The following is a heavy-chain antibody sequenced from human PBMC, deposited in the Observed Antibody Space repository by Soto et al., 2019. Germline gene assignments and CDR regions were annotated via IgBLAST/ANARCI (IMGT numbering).Heavy chain of an antibody. J-gene: IGHJ6*02. CDR1: GYTLNTYY. V-gene: IGHV1-46*02. Sequence: VKVSCKASGYTLNTYYMHWVRQAPGQGPEWMGIINPRGGSTTYAQNFQDRVTMTRDTSSSTVYMELSSLRSEDTAVYYCARGGGFSPYYYNLDVWGQGTTVTVSS. D-gene: IGHD2-15*01. CDR2: INPRGGST. CDR3: ARGGGFSPYYYNLDV.